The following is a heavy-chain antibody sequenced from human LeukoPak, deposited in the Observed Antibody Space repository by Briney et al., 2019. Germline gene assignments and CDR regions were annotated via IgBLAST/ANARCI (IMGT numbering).Heavy chain of an antibody. V-gene: IGHV4-39*07. CDR3: AIRRRMVRGVSGWFDP. J-gene: IGHJ5*02. CDR1: GGSISSSSYY. Sequence: SETLSLTCTVSGGSISSSSYYWGWIRQPPGTGLEWIGEINHSGSTNYNPSLKSRVTISVDTSKNQFSLKLSSVTAADTAVYYCAIRRRMVRGVSGWFDPWGQGTLVTVSS. CDR2: INHSGST. D-gene: IGHD3-10*01.